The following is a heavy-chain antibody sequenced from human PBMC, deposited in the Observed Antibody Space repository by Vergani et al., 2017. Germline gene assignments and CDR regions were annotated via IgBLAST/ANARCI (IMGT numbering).Heavy chain of an antibody. CDR1: GFTFSDYY. CDR2: ISSSSSYT. J-gene: IGHJ5*02. D-gene: IGHD3-10*01. Sequence: QVQLVESGGGLVKPGGSLRLSCAASGFTFSDYYMSWIRQAPGKGLEWVSYISSSSSYTNYADSVKGRFTISRDNAKNSLYLQMNSLRAEDTAVYYCARXRRSTMVRGVSRYNWFDPWGQGTLVTVSS. CDR3: ARXRRSTMVRGVSRYNWFDP. V-gene: IGHV3-11*05.